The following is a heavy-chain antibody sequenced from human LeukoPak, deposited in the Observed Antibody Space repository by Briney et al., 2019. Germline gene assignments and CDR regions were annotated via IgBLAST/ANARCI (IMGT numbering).Heavy chain of an antibody. V-gene: IGHV1-46*01. D-gene: IGHD3-10*01. CDR1: GYTFTSYY. CDR3: ARSLLWFGELLETLDY. J-gene: IGHJ4*02. Sequence: GASVKGSCKASGYTFTSYYMHWVRQAPGQGLEWMGVINPSGGSTSYAQKFQGRVTMTRDTSTSTVYMELSSLRSEDTAVYYCARSLLWFGELLETLDYWGQGTLVTVSS. CDR2: INPSGGST.